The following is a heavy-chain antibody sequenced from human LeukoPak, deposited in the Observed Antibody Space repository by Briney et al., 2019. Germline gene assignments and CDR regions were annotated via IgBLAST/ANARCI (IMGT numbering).Heavy chain of an antibody. CDR3: ASANNSGSYDGAFDI. J-gene: IGHJ3*02. Sequence: ASVKVSCKASGYTFTSYAMNWVRQAPGQGLEWMGWINTNTGNPAYAQGFTGRFVFSLDTSVSTAYLQISSLKAEDTAVYYCASANNSGSYDGAFDIWGQGTMVTVSS. V-gene: IGHV7-4-1*02. CDR1: GYTFTSYA. D-gene: IGHD1-26*01. CDR2: INTNTGNP.